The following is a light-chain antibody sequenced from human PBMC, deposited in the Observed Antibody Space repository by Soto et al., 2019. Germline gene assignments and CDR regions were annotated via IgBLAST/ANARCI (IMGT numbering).Light chain of an antibody. Sequence: DIQMTQSPSTLSASVGDRVTITCRASQSIKNWLAWYQQKPGEAPKLLIYKASTLESGVPSRFSGSGSGTEFTLTISSLQPDDFATYYCQQCNSYPWTFGQGTKVDIK. V-gene: IGKV1-5*03. CDR2: KAS. CDR1: QSIKNW. J-gene: IGKJ1*01. CDR3: QQCNSYPWT.